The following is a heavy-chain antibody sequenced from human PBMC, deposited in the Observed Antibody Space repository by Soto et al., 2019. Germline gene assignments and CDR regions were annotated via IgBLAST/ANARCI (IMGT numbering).Heavy chain of an antibody. J-gene: IGHJ6*02. V-gene: IGHV4-38-2*01. CDR2: LYHIGST. D-gene: IGHD2-2*01. Sequence: TLSLTCAVSGYSISSGNYWAWIRQPPGRGLEWIGSLYHIGSTHYNSSLKSRVTISVDTSKNHFSLELSSVTAADTAMHYCRSSTSCYDDSCVDVWGQGSMVTVSS. CDR1: GYSISSGNY. CDR3: RSSTSCYDDSCVDV.